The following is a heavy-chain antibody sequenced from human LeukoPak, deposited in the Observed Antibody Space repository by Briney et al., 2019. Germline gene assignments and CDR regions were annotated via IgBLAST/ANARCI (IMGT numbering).Heavy chain of an antibody. CDR2: IKQDGSEK. V-gene: IGHV3-7*03. J-gene: IGHJ4*02. CDR3: AKDTSGYHDY. CDR1: GFTFSSYW. D-gene: IGHD3-3*01. Sequence: GGSLGLSCAASGFTFSSYWMSWVRQAPGKGLEWVANIKQDGSEKYYVDSVKGRFTISRDNSKNTLYLQMNSLRAEDTAVYYCAKDTSGYHDYWGQGTLVTVSS.